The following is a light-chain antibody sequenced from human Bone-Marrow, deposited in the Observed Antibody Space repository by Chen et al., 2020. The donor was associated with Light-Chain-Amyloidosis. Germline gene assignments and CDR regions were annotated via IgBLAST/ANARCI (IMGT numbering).Light chain of an antibody. CDR3: QSANSHCTYEVI. Sequence: SYELTQPPSVSVSPGQTARITCSGDDLPTKYAYWYQQKPGQAPVLVIHRDTERRPGIPERCCCSNAKTTATLTISGDRGENEAVYHWQSANSHCTYEVIFGGRAKLTVL. J-gene: IGLJ2*01. CDR1: DLPTKY. V-gene: IGLV3-25*03. CDR2: RDT.